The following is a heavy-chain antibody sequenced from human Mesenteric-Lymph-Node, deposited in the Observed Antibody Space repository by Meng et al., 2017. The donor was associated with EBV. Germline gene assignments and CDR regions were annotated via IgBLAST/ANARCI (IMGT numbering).Heavy chain of an antibody. CDR1: GDSVSSGSYY. J-gene: IGHJ5*02. Sequence: QVQLQQWGAGLLKPSETLSLTCIVSGDSVSSGSYYWYWIRQPPGKGLAWIGYIYYTGSTNYNPSLKSRVTISVDTSKNQFSLKLSSVTAADTAVYYCARGTTVEWFDPWGQGTLVTVSS. CDR2: IYYTGST. CDR3: ARGTTVEWFDP. V-gene: IGHV4-61*01. D-gene: IGHD4-23*01.